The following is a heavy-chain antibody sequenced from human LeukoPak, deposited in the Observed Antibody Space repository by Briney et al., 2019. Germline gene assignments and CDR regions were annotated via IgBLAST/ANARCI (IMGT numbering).Heavy chain of an antibody. D-gene: IGHD3-10*01. V-gene: IGHV3-20*04. Sequence: PGGSLRLSCAASGFTFDDYGMSWVRQAPGKGLEWVSGINWNGGSTGYADSVKGRFTISRDNAKDSLYLQMNSLRAEDTALYYCARDGDYYYYYMDVWGKGTTVTVSS. J-gene: IGHJ6*03. CDR1: GFTFDDYG. CDR3: ARDGDYYYYYMDV. CDR2: INWNGGST.